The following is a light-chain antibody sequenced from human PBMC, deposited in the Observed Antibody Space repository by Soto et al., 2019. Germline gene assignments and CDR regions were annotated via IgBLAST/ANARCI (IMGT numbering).Light chain of an antibody. Sequence: SFLTQPASVSGSPGQSITISCTGTSSDVGSYNLVSWYQQHPGKAPKLMIYEGSKRPSGVSNRFSGSKSGNTASLTISGLQAEDEADYYCCSYAGSSTYVFGTGTKVTVL. CDR2: EGS. CDR3: CSYAGSSTYV. CDR1: SSDVGSYNL. V-gene: IGLV2-23*01. J-gene: IGLJ1*01.